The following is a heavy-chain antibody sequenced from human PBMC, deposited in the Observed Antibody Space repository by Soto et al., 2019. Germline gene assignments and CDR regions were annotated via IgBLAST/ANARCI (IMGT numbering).Heavy chain of an antibody. Sequence: EVQLLESGGGLVQPGGSLRLSCAASGFTFSAYAMSWVRQAPGKGLEWVSAISGTSPSTYYADSVQGRFTISRDSSRKTLFLQMNTLRAEDTAVYFCAIRMLGVEYWGQGTQVTVSS. CDR1: GFTFSAYA. CDR3: AIRMLGVEY. J-gene: IGHJ4*02. V-gene: IGHV3-23*01. D-gene: IGHD3-10*02. CDR2: ISGTSPST.